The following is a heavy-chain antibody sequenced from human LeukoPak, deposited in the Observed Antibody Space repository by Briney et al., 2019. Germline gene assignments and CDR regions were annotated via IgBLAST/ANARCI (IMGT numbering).Heavy chain of an antibody. V-gene: IGHV1-46*01. J-gene: IGHJ4*02. CDR3: ARGRGTYCGSTSCYHGFDY. Sequence: ASVKVSCKASGYTFTSYYMHWVRQAPGQGLEWMGKINPSDSGTSYAQKFQGRVTMTRDTSTNTVYMELSSLRSEDTAVYYCARGRGTYCGSTSCYHGFDYWGQGTLVTVSS. CDR2: INPSDSGT. CDR1: GYTFTSYY. D-gene: IGHD2-2*01.